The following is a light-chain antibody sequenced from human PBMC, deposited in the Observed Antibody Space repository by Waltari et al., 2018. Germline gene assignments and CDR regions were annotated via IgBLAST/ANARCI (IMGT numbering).Light chain of an antibody. V-gene: IGKV1-9*01. CDR3: QQRNSYPLT. Sequence: DIQLTQSPSSLSASVGDRVTITCRASQDISNYLAWYQQRPGKAPKLLIYQASNLETGVPSRFSGSGSGTEFTLTISSLQPEDFAVYYCQQRNSYPLTFGGGTKVDSK. CDR1: QDISNY. CDR2: QAS. J-gene: IGKJ4*01.